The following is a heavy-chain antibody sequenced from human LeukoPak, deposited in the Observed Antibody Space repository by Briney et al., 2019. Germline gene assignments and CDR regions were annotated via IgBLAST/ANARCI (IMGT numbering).Heavy chain of an antibody. CDR2: LSDSGGNT. V-gene: IGHV3-23*01. D-gene: IGHD5-18*01. CDR1: GFSFSSYA. J-gene: IGHJ4*02. CDR3: ARDSVDTAMVPLDY. Sequence: GGSLRLSCAASGFSFSSYAMSWVRQAPGEGLEWVSGLSDSGGNTIYADSVKGRFTISRDNSKNKLFLQMNSLRAEDTAVYYCARDSVDTAMVPLDYWGQGTLVTVSS.